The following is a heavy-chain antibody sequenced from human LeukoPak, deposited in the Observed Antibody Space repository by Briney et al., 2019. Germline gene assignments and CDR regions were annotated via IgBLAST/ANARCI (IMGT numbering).Heavy chain of an antibody. CDR2: ISGSGDIT. CDR1: GFTFSSYA. Sequence: PGGSLRLSCAASGFTFSSYAMSWVRQAPGKGLEWVSAISGSGDITYYTNSVKGRFTISRDNAKNSLYLQMNSLRAEDTAVYYCARDLKEYSSSSGCDYWGQGTLVTVSS. D-gene: IGHD6-6*01. V-gene: IGHV3-23*01. CDR3: ARDLKEYSSSSGCDY. J-gene: IGHJ4*02.